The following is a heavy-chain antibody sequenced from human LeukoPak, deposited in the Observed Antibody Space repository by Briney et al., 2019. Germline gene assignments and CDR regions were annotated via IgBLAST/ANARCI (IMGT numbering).Heavy chain of an antibody. CDR2: IYSGGST. Sequence: PGGPLRLSCAASGFTVSSNYMSWVRQAPGKGLEWVSVIYSGGSTYYADSVKGRFTISRDNSKNTLYLQMNSLRAEDTAVYYCARMWYYYDSSGIHFDYWGQGTLVTVSS. J-gene: IGHJ4*02. CDR3: ARMWYYYDSSGIHFDY. V-gene: IGHV3-53*01. CDR1: GFTVSSNY. D-gene: IGHD3-22*01.